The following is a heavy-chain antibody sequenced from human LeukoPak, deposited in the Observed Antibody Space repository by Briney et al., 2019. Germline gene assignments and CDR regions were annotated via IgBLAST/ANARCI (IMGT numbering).Heavy chain of an antibody. CDR1: GFTFSSYA. Sequence: GGSLRLSCAASGFTFSSYAMSWIRQAPGKGLEWVSAISGSGGSTYYADSVKGRFTISRDNSKNTLYLQMNSLRAEDTAVYYCAKDLGGIEVAGTGYWGQGTLVTVSS. CDR2: ISGSGGST. V-gene: IGHV3-23*01. CDR3: AKDLGGIEVAGTGY. D-gene: IGHD6-19*01. J-gene: IGHJ4*02.